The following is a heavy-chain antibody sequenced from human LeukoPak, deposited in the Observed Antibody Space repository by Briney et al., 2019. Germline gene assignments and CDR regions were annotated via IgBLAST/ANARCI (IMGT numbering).Heavy chain of an antibody. V-gene: IGHV1-24*01. CDR2: FDPEDGET. Sequence: ASVKVSFKLSGYTLTELSMHWVRQAPGKGLERMAGFDPEDGETLYAQKFQGTVTMTEDTSTDTAYMDLSSLRSEDTAVYYCATTPYCSGGSCYQKNAFDIWGQGTMVTVSS. CDR3: ATTPYCSGGSCYQKNAFDI. D-gene: IGHD2-15*01. J-gene: IGHJ3*02. CDR1: GYTLTELS.